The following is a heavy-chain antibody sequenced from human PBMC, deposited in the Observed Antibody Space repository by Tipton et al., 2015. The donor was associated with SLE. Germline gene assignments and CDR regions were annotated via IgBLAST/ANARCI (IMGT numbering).Heavy chain of an antibody. CDR2: INHTGGT. CDR3: VRERKYVVRFRELVAPDL. CDR1: GGSFRAYY. D-gene: IGHD1-26*01. Sequence: TLSLTCAVYGGSFRAYYWSWIRQTPGEGLEWIGEINHTGGTNYNPSLESRVTMSVDTSKNQFSLKLSSVTAADTAMYYCVRERKYVVRFRELVAPDLWGQGTMVTVSS. V-gene: IGHV4-34*01. J-gene: IGHJ3*01.